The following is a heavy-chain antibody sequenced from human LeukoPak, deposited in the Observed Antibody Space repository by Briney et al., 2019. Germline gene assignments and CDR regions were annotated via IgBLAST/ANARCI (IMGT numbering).Heavy chain of an antibody. Sequence: ASVKVSCKASGYTFTSYGISWVRQAPGQGLEWMGWISAYNGNTNYAQKFQGRVTITADESTSTAYMELSSLRSEDTAVYYCAGIGNYFFYWGQGTLVTVSS. V-gene: IGHV1-18*01. CDR2: ISAYNGNT. D-gene: IGHD1-26*01. J-gene: IGHJ4*02. CDR3: AGIGNYFFY. CDR1: GYTFTSYG.